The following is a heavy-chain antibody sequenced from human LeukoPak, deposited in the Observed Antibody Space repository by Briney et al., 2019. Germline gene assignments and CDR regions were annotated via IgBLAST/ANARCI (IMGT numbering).Heavy chain of an antibody. CDR1: GGSISSYY. Sequence: SETLSLTCTVSGGSISSYYWSWIRQPPGKGLEWIGYIYYSGSTNYNPSLKSRVTISVDTSKNQFSLKLSSVTAADTAVYYCARDFGSSSWDYYYYGMDVWGQGTTVTVSS. CDR2: IYYSGST. V-gene: IGHV4-59*01. CDR3: ARDFGSSSWDYYYYGMDV. J-gene: IGHJ6*02. D-gene: IGHD6-13*01.